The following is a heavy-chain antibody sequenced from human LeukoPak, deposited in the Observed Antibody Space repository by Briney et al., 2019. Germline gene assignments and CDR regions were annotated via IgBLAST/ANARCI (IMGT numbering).Heavy chain of an antibody. CDR3: ARTQSQSGSYRYYFGY. V-gene: IGHV4-61*08. J-gene: IGHJ4*02. D-gene: IGHD1-26*01. CDR1: GASVGSAGYH. Sequence: SETLSLTCTVSGASVGSAGYHWSWIRQHPGGGLEWIGYIYYISNTNYNPSLKSRVTMSVDPSKNQFSLKLNSVTAADTAVYYCARTQSQSGSYRYYFGYWGQGTLVTVSS. CDR2: IYYISNT.